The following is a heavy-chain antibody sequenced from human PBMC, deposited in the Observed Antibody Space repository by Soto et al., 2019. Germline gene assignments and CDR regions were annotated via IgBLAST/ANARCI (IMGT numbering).Heavy chain of an antibody. CDR1: GGSISSGGYY. Sequence: QVQLQESGPGLVKPSQTLSLTCTVSGGSISSGGYYWSWIRQHPGKGLEWIGYIYYSGSTYYNPSLKSRVTISVDTSKNQFSLKLSSVTAADTAVYYCARVTLYDFWSGPMPTRYFDYWGQGTLVTVSS. V-gene: IGHV4-31*03. CDR3: ARVTLYDFWSGPMPTRYFDY. D-gene: IGHD3-3*01. J-gene: IGHJ4*02. CDR2: IYYSGST.